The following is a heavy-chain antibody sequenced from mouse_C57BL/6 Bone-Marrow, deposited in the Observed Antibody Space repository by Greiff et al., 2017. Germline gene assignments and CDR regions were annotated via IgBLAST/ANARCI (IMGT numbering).Heavy chain of an antibody. V-gene: IGHV5-6*01. CDR3: ARQGEDY. J-gene: IGHJ2*01. Sequence: EVQLVESGGDLVKPGGSLKLSCAASGFTFSSYGMSWVRQTPDKRLEWVATISSGGSYTYYPDSVKGRFTISRDNAKNTLYLQMSSLKSEDTAMYYCARQGEDYWGQGTTLTVSS. CDR2: ISSGGSYT. D-gene: IGHD2-13*01. CDR1: GFTFSSYG.